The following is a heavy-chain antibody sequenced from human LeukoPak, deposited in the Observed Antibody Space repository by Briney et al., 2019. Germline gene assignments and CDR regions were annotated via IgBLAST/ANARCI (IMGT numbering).Heavy chain of an antibody. D-gene: IGHD3/OR15-3a*01. V-gene: IGHV3-74*01. CDR3: TREGVSDFWTGYLDV. CDR2: IRSDGGST. CDR1: GFTFSTYW. Sequence: GGSLRLSCEASGFTFSTYWIHWVRKAPRTGLLLVSRIRSDGGSTSYGASVKGRFTISRDNAKDTVYLQMSSLRAEDTAVYYCTREGVSDFWTGYLDVWGKGTTVTVSS. J-gene: IGHJ6*04.